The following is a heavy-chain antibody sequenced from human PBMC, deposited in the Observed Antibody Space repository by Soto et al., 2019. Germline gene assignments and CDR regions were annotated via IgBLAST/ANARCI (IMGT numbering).Heavy chain of an antibody. CDR3: ARNILIGPPTVFDY. V-gene: IGHV1-46*01. Sequence: QVQLVQSGAEVKKPGASVRVSCTASGNTFSTDYMHWIRQAPGQGLEWMGVINPTGDSPSYVQKFQGRIIMNRVMSKTIYLKLSSLTSEDTAVSFCARNILIGPPTVFDYWGQGSLVTVSS. CDR1: GNTFSTDY. J-gene: IGHJ4*02. D-gene: IGHD3-16*02. CDR2: INPTGDSP.